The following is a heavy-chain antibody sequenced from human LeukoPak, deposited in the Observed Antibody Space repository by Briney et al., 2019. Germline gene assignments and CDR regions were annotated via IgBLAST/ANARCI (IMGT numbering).Heavy chain of an antibody. J-gene: IGHJ4*02. CDR2: IYTSGST. D-gene: IGHD2-15*01. Sequence: TSETLSLTCTVSGGSISSYYWSWIRQPAGKGLEWIGRIYTSGSTNYNPSLKSRVTMSVDTSKNQFSLKLSSVTAADTAVYYCASRPVGYCSGGSCYSLDYWGQGTLVTVSS. V-gene: IGHV4-4*07. CDR3: ASRPVGYCSGGSCYSLDY. CDR1: GGSISSYY.